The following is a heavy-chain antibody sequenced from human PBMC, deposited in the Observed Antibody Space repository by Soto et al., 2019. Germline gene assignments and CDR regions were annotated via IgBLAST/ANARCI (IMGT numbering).Heavy chain of an antibody. CDR2: INHSGST. D-gene: IGHD6-19*01. V-gene: IGHV4-34*01. CDR1: GGSFSGYY. Sequence: SETLSLTCAVYGGSFSGYYWSWIRQPPGKGLEWIGEINHSGSTNYNPSLKSRVTISVDTSKNQFSLKLSSVTAADTAVYYCARGRGSGWYFPFDYWGQGTLVTVSS. CDR3: ARGRGSGWYFPFDY. J-gene: IGHJ4*02.